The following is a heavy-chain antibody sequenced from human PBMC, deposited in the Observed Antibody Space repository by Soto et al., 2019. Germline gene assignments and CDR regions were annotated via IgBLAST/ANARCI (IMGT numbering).Heavy chain of an antibody. CDR1: GYTFTSYD. D-gene: IGHD4-17*01. V-gene: IGHV1-8*01. J-gene: IGHJ4*02. CDR2: MNPNSGNT. CDR3: ATDPYVDYGTFDY. Sequence: ASVKVSCKASGYTFTSYDINWVRQATGQGLEWMGWMNPNSGNTGYAQKFQGRVTMTRNTSISTAYMELSSLRSEDTAVYYCATDPYVDYGTFDYWGQGTLVTVSS.